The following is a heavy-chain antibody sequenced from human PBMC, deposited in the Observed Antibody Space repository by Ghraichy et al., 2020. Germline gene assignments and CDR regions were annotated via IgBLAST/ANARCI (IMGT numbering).Heavy chain of an antibody. D-gene: IGHD2-2*01. CDR1: GGPFSGYY. J-gene: IGHJ5*02. CDR3: ASLIVVVPAANNWFDP. CDR2: INHSGST. Sequence: SETLSLTCAVYGGPFSGYYWSWIRQPPGKGLEWIGEINHSGSTNYNPSLKSRVTISVDTSKNQFSLKLSSVTAADTAVYYCASLIVVVPAANNWFDPWGQGTLVTVSS. V-gene: IGHV4-34*01.